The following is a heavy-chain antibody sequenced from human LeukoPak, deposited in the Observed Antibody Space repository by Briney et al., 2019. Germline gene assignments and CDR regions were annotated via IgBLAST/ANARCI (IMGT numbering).Heavy chain of an antibody. V-gene: IGHV3-7*03. CDR2: MKQDGREK. CDR1: GFIFSNYW. CDR3: ASLKNYYDSSGYLVTDAFDI. D-gene: IGHD3-22*01. J-gene: IGHJ3*02. Sequence: GGSLRLSCVASGFIFSNYWMSWVRQVPGKGLEWVANMKQDGREKYLVDSVKGRFTISRDNAKNSVYLQMNSLTDEDTAVYYCASLKNYYDSSGYLVTDAFDIWGQGTMVTVSS.